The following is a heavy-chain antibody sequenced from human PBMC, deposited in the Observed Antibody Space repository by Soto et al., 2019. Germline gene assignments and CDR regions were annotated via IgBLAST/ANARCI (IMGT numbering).Heavy chain of an antibody. V-gene: IGHV3-30*18. CDR2: ISYDGSNK. Sequence: GGSLRLSCAASGLTFSSYGMHWVRQAPGKGLEWVAVISYDGSNKYYADSVKGRFTISRDNSKNTRYLQMNSLRAEDTAVYYCAKAGPNHDFWSGYYRRDPNGMDVWGQGTTVTVSS. D-gene: IGHD3-3*01. CDR3: AKAGPNHDFWSGYYRRDPNGMDV. CDR1: GLTFSSYG. J-gene: IGHJ6*02.